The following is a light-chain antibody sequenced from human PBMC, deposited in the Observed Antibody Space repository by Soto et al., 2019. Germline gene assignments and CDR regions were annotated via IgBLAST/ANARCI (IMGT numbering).Light chain of an antibody. CDR2: GAS. CDR1: QTIKSN. V-gene: IGKV3-15*01. CDR3: QQYNNWPLFT. J-gene: IGKJ2*01. Sequence: VMTQSPATLSVSPGERATLSCRASQTIKSNLAWYQQKSGQPPRLLIYGASIRATGIPVRFSGGGSGTEFTLAISSLQSEDSALYYCQQYNNWPLFTFGQGTKLEIK.